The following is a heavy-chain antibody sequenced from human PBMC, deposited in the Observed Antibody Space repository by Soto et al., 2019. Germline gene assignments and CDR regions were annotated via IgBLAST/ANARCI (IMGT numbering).Heavy chain of an antibody. J-gene: IGHJ4*02. CDR3: ARAEDYGGSYYFDF. D-gene: IGHD4-17*01. V-gene: IGHV1-69*12. Sequence: QVQLVQSGAEVKKPGSSVKVSCKASGGTFSSYAISWVRQAPGQGLEWMGGIIPICGTANYAQTFQGRVTITADESTSTAYMEPSSLRSEDTAVYYCARAEDYGGSYYFDFWGQGTLVTVSS. CDR2: IIPICGTA. CDR1: GGTFSSYA.